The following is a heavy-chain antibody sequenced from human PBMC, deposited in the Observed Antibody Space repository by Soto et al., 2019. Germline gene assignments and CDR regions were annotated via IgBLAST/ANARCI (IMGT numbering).Heavy chain of an antibody. CDR1: GFTFSSYG. D-gene: IGHD4-17*01. V-gene: IGHV3-33*01. Sequence: QVQLVESGGGVVQPGRSLRLSCAASGFTFSSYGMHWVRQAPGKGLEWVAVIWYDGSNKYYADSVKGRFTISRDNSKNTLYLQMNSLRAEDTAVYYCARASDYGDYNTEYFQHWGQGTLVTVSS. CDR2: IWYDGSNK. CDR3: ARASDYGDYNTEYFQH. J-gene: IGHJ1*01.